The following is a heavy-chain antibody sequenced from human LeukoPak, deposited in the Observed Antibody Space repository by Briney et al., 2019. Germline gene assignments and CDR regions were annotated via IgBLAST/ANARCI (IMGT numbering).Heavy chain of an antibody. D-gene: IGHD4-17*01. CDR3: ATVRGDYARGMNGMDV. V-gene: IGHV3-53*01. CDR1: GFTVSSRY. Sequence: GGYLRRSCAPSGFTVSSRYMSWVRQAPGKGLEWVSVIYIDGSTYYTDSVKGRFTISRDNFKNTLYLQMNSLRAEDTAVYYCATVRGDYARGMNGMDVWGKGTTVTVSS. J-gene: IGHJ6*04. CDR2: IYIDGST.